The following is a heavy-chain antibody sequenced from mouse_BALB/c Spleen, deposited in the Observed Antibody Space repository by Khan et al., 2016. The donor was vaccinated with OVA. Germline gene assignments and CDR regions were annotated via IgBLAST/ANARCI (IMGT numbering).Heavy chain of an antibody. CDR1: GFTIKDYY. J-gene: IGHJ3*01. Sequence: EVELVESGAELVRPGALVKLSCKASGFTIKDYYMHWVKQRPEQGLVWIGRIDPENGDTIYDPKFQGKASITSDTSSNTAYLQLSSLTSEDTAVYYCARDGYSRWFAYWGQGTLVTVSA. D-gene: IGHD2-3*01. V-gene: IGHV14-1*02. CDR2: IDPENGDT. CDR3: ARDGYSRWFAY.